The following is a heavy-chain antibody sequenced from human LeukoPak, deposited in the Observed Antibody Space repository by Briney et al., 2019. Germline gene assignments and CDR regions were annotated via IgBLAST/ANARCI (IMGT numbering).Heavy chain of an antibody. CDR3: ASGGPDQRELRSGSFDS. Sequence: PGGSLRLSCAASGFTFITSSMNWVRQPPGKGLEWVSSISTSGSYIYFADSVKGRFTISRDNAKNSLYLQMNSLRAEDTAMYYCASGGPDQRELRSGSFDSWGQGTLVTVSS. V-gene: IGHV3-21*01. CDR1: GFTFITSS. CDR2: ISTSGSYI. D-gene: IGHD1-26*01. J-gene: IGHJ4*02.